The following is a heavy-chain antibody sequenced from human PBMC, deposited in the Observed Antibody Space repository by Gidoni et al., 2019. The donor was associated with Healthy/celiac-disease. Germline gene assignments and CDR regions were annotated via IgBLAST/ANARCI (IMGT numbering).Heavy chain of an antibody. V-gene: IGHV4-4*02. D-gene: IGHD3-16*02. J-gene: IGHJ4*02. Sequence: QVQLQESGPGLVKPSGTLSLTGAVSGGSISSSNWWSWGRQPPGKGLGWIGEIYHSGRTNYNPSLKGRVTISVDKSKNQFSLKLSSVTAADTAVYYCARGPSHYDYVWGSYRYTVGFDYWGQGTLVTVSS. CDR3: ARGPSHYDYVWGSYRYTVGFDY. CDR2: IYHSGRT. CDR1: GGSISSSNW.